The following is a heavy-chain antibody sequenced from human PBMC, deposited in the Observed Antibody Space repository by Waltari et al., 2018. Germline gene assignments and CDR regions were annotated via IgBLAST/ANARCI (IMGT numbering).Heavy chain of an antibody. CDR2: ISSSSSTI. Sequence: EVQLVESGGGLVQPGGSLRLSCAASGFTFSSYSMNWVRQAPGKGLEWVSYISSSSSTIYYADSVKGRFTISRDNAKNSLYLRMNSLRAEDTAVYYCASLYSSGWLVDIWGQGTMVTVSS. CDR3: ASLYSSGWLVDI. V-gene: IGHV3-48*01. J-gene: IGHJ3*02. D-gene: IGHD6-19*01. CDR1: GFTFSSYS.